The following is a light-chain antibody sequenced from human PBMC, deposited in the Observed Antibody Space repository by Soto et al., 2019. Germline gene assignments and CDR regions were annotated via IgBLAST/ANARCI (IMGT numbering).Light chain of an antibody. CDR3: SSYAGSNNYV. CDR2: EVS. V-gene: IGLV2-8*01. Sequence: QSALTQPPSASGSPGQSVTISCTGTSSDVGGYNYVSWYQQHPGKAPKLVIYEVSKRPSGVPDRFSGSKSGNTASLTVSRLQAEDEADYYCSSYAGSNNYVFGTGTKVTVL. CDR1: SSDVGGYNY. J-gene: IGLJ1*01.